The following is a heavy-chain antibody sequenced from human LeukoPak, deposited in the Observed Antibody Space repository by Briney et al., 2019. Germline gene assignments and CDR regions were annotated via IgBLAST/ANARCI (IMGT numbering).Heavy chain of an antibody. V-gene: IGHV3-21*01. CDR3: ARKGAGTSASHFDY. CDR1: GFTFSIYN. Sequence: GGSLRLSCAASGFTFSIYNMNWVRQAPGKGLEWVSSISSSSSYIHYADAVKGRFTISRDNAKNSLYLQMNSLRAEDTAVYYCARKGAGTSASHFDYWGQGTLVTVSS. D-gene: IGHD6-19*01. J-gene: IGHJ4*02. CDR2: ISSSSSYI.